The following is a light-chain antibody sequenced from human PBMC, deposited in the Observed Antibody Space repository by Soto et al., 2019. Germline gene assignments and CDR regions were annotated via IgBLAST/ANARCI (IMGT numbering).Light chain of an antibody. CDR2: QDT. CDR3: QAWDSSTGVV. Sequence: SSELTQPPSVSVSPGQTASITCSGDKLGDRYACWYQQKPGQSPVLVIYQDTNRPSGIPERFSGSNSGNTATLTISGTQAMDEADYYCQAWDSSTGVVFGGGTKLTVL. J-gene: IGLJ2*01. CDR1: KLGDRY. V-gene: IGLV3-1*01.